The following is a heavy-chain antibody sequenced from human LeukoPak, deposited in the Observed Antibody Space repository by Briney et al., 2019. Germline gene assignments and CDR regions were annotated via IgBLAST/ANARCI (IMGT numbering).Heavy chain of an antibody. CDR1: GGSISSSNW. CDR3: ARVSFFRWAATRPSYYYNYMDV. CDR2: IYHSGST. D-gene: IGHD2-15*01. J-gene: IGHJ6*03. V-gene: IGHV4-4*02. Sequence: SETLSLTCAVSGGSISSSNWWSWVRQPPGKGLEWIGEIYHSGSTNYNPSLKSRVTISVDKSKNQFSLKLSSVTAADTAVYYCARVSFFRWAATRPSYYYNYMDVWGKGTTVTISS.